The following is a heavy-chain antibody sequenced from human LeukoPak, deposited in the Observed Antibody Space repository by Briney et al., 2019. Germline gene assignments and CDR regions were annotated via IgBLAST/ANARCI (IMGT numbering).Heavy chain of an antibody. J-gene: IGHJ4*02. CDR2: IKQDGSEK. D-gene: IGHD3-22*01. V-gene: IGHV3-7*01. CDR1: GFTFSSYW. CDR3: ATYYYDSSGLVAY. Sequence: GGSLRLSCAASGFTFSSYWKSWVRQAPGKGLEWVANIKQDGSEKYYVDSVKGRFTISRDNAKNSLYLQMNSLRAEDTAVYYCATYYYDSSGLVAYWGQGTLVTVSS.